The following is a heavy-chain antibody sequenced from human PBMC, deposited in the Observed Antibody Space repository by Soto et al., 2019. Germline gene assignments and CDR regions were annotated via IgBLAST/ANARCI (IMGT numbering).Heavy chain of an antibody. CDR2: TYYRSRWYN. Sequence: PTLSLTCAICGDSVSSNSAAWNWIRQSPSRGLEWLGRTYYRSRWYNDYAVSVKSRITINPDTSKNQFSLQLNSVTPEDTAVYYCARDLSGYSYGLYYFDYWGQGTLVTGSS. CDR1: GDSVSSNSAA. V-gene: IGHV6-1*01. J-gene: IGHJ4*02. CDR3: ARDLSGYSYGLYYFDY. D-gene: IGHD5-18*01.